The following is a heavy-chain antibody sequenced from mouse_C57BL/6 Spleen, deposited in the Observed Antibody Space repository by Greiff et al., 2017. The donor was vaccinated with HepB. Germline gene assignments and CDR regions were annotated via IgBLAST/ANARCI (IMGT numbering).Heavy chain of an antibody. V-gene: IGHV1-9*01. J-gene: IGHJ3*01. Sequence: LVESGAELMKPGASVKLSCKATGYTFTGYWIEWVKQRPGHGLEWIGEILPGSGSTNYNEKFKGKATFTADTSSNTAYMQLSSLTTEDSAIYYCARHVHDGYYSPFAYWGQGTLVTVSA. CDR1: GYTFTGYW. D-gene: IGHD2-3*01. CDR2: ILPGSGST. CDR3: ARHVHDGYYSPFAY.